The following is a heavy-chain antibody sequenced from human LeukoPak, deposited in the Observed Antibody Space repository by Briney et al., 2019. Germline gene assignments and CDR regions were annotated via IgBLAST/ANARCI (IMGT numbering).Heavy chain of an antibody. CDR2: MNPNSGNT. CDR3: ARGGSPRITIFGVVTRYYYYGMDV. CDR1: GYTFTRYD. J-gene: IGHJ6*02. D-gene: IGHD3-3*01. V-gene: IGHV1-8*01. Sequence: ASVKVSCKASGYTFTRYDINWVRQATGQGLEWMGWMNPNSGNTGYAQKFQGRVTMTRSTSISTAYMELSSLRSEDTAVYYCARGGSPRITIFGVVTRYYYYGMDVWGQGTTVTVSS.